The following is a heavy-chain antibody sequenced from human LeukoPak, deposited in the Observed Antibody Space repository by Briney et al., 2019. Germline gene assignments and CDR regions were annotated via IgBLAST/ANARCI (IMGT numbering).Heavy chain of an antibody. J-gene: IGHJ4*02. CDR3: TRDQTPYY. CDR2: IASETYGGTA. CDR1: GFTFSTYG. V-gene: IGHV3-49*04. Sequence: GGSLRLSCAASGFTFSTYGMHWVRQAPGKGLEWVGFIASETYGGTAEYAASVKGRFTISRDDSKSIAYLQMNSLKTEDTAVYYCTRDQTPYYWGQGTLVTVSS.